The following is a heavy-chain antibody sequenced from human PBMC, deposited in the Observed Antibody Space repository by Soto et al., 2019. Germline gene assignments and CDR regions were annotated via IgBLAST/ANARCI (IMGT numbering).Heavy chain of an antibody. J-gene: IGHJ2*01. CDR3: ARALPVAGTHYWYFDL. CDR2: IYYSGST. CDR1: GGSISSYY. D-gene: IGHD6-19*01. Sequence: QVQLQESGPGLVKPSETLSLTCTVSGGSISSYYWSWIRQPPGKGLEWIGYIYYSGSTNYNPSLKSRVTRPVDTSKIQFSLKLSSVTAADTAVYYCARALPVAGTHYWYFDLWGRGPLVTVSS. V-gene: IGHV4-59*01.